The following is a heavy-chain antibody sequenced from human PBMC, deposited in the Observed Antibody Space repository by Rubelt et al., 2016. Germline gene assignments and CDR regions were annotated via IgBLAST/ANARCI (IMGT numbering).Heavy chain of an antibody. CDR2: IYSGAST. D-gene: IGHD2-2*02. Sequence: GKGLEWVSVIYSGASTYYADSVKGRFTISRDRSKNTLHLQMTSLRAEDTAVYYCARGRYCSSTSCYTPDYYYGMDVWGQGTTVTVSS. J-gene: IGHJ6*02. CDR3: ARGRYCSSTSCYTPDYYYGMDV. V-gene: IGHV3-66*01.